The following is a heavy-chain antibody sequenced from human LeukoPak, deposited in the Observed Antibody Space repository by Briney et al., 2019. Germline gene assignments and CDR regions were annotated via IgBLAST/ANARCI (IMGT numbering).Heavy chain of an antibody. Sequence: PSATLSLTCTVSGGSISSYYWTWIRQPPGKGLEWIGYIYYSGSTNYNPSLKSRVTISVDTSKNHFSLKLTSVTAADTAVYYCARGFAAGDDYWGQGTLVTVSS. CDR1: GGSISSYY. J-gene: IGHJ4*02. CDR3: ARGFAAGDDY. V-gene: IGHV4-59*01. CDR2: IYYSGST. D-gene: IGHD6-13*01.